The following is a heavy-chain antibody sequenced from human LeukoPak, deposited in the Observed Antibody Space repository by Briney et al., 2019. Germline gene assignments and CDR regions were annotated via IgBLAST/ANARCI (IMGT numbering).Heavy chain of an antibody. CDR3: ARLSGNYYGGFYFDY. Sequence: SVKVSCKASGVTFGRFTISWVRQAPGQGLEWMGGINPIFGTTNYAQKFQGRVTITADKSTSTAYMELSSLRSEDTAVYYCARLSGNYYGGFYFDYWGQGTLVTVS. D-gene: IGHD1-26*01. V-gene: IGHV1-69*06. CDR1: GVTFGRFT. J-gene: IGHJ4*02. CDR2: INPIFGTT.